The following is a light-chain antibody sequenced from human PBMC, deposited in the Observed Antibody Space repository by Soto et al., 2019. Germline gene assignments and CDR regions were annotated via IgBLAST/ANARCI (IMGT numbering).Light chain of an antibody. CDR3: QQYDEHSIT. CDR2: HAS. J-gene: IGKJ5*01. V-gene: IGKV1-5*01. Sequence: DIQMTQSPSTLSASVGDRVTVTCRASQSISVWLAWYQQKAGKAPNLLIYHASSLESGVPSRFSGSGSGTEFTLSISSLQPDDFGTYYCQQYDEHSITFGQGTRLEI. CDR1: QSISVW.